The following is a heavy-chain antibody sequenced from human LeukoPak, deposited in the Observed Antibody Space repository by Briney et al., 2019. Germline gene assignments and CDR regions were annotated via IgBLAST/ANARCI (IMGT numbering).Heavy chain of an antibody. CDR3: ARNRGVDY. V-gene: IGHV3-11*03. J-gene: IGHJ4*01. Sequence: GGSLRLSCAASGFTFSDYYMSWIRQAPGKGLEWVSYISTTSNYITYADSVKGRFTISRDNAKNSLFLQMNSLRVEDTAVYYCARNRGVDYWGQGTLVTVSS. D-gene: IGHD2/OR15-2a*01. CDR2: ISTTSNYI. CDR1: GFTFSDYY.